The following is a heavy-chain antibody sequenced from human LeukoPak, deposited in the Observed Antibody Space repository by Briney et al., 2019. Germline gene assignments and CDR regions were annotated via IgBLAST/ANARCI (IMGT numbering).Heavy chain of an antibody. CDR2: IYYSGST. Sequence: PSEXLSLTCTVSGGSISSYYWSWLRQPPGKGLEWIGYIYYSGSTNYNPSLTTRVTISVDTSKNQFPLKLSSVTAADTAVYYCARYLHSSGTFYWGQGTLVTVSS. J-gene: IGHJ4*02. CDR1: GGSISSYY. CDR3: ARYLHSSGTFY. D-gene: IGHD6-19*01. V-gene: IGHV4-59*01.